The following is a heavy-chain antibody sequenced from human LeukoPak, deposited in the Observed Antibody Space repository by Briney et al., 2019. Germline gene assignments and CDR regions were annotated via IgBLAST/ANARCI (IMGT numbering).Heavy chain of an antibody. CDR2: INPNSGGT. Sequence: ASVKVSCKASGYTFTGYYMHWVRQAPGQGLEWMGWINPNSGGTNYAQKFQGRVTMTRDTSISTAYMELSRLRSDDTAVYYCARGRRRSTSCSCFDYWGQGTLVTVSS. J-gene: IGHJ4*02. D-gene: IGHD2-2*01. V-gene: IGHV1-2*02. CDR3: ARGRRRSTSCSCFDY. CDR1: GYTFTGYY.